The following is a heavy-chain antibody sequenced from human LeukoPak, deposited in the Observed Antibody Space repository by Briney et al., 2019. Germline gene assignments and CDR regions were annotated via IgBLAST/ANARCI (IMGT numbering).Heavy chain of an antibody. Sequence: GGSLRLSCAASRFTFSSYWMSWVRQAPGKGLEWVANIKEDGSEKYYVDSVKGRFTISRDNAKNSLYLQMNSLRAEDTAVYYCAREIQLELWGQGTLVTVSS. V-gene: IGHV3-7*01. CDR3: AREIQLEL. CDR1: RFTFSSYW. CDR2: IKEDGSEK. J-gene: IGHJ4*02. D-gene: IGHD5-18*01.